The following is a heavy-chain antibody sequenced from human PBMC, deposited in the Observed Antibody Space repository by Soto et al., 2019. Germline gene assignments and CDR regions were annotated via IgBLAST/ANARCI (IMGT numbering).Heavy chain of an antibody. J-gene: IGHJ4*02. Sequence: GASVKVSCKASGYTFTSYAMHWVRQAPGQRLEWMGWINAGNGNTKYSQKLQGRVTMTTDTSTSTAYMELRSLRSDDTAVYYCASCLPLSQVDSLPPDYWGQGTLVTVSS. CDR1: GYTFTSYA. D-gene: IGHD3-9*01. CDR2: INAGNGNT. V-gene: IGHV1-3*01. CDR3: ASCLPLSQVDSLPPDY.